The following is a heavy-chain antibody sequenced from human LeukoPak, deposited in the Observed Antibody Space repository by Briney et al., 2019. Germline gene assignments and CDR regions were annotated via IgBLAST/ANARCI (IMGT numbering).Heavy chain of an antibody. J-gene: IGHJ5*02. Sequence: SETLSLTCTVSGGSISSYYWSWIRQPPGKGLEWIGYVYYSGSTNYNPSLKSRVTISVDTSKNQFSLKLSSVTAADTAVYYCARDESPAKDYYDSSGYYSNWFDPWGQGTLVTVSS. V-gene: IGHV4-59*12. CDR2: VYYSGST. CDR3: ARDESPAKDYYDSSGYYSNWFDP. CDR1: GGSISSYY. D-gene: IGHD3-22*01.